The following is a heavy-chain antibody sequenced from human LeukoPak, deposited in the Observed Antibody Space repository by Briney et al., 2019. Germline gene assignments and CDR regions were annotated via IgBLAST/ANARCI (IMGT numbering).Heavy chain of an antibody. CDR3: ARGRGYSYGYSRGLIDY. Sequence: PSETLSLTCAVYGGSFSGYYWSWIRQPLGKGLEWIGEINHSGSTNYNPSLKSRVTISVDTSKNQFSLKLSSVTAADTAVYYCARGRGYSYGYSRGLIDYWGQGTLVTVSS. J-gene: IGHJ4*02. CDR1: GGSFSGYY. D-gene: IGHD5-18*01. CDR2: INHSGST. V-gene: IGHV4-34*01.